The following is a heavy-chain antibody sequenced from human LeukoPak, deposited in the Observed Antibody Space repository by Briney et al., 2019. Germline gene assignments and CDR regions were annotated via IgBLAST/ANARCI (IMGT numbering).Heavy chain of an antibody. D-gene: IGHD6-19*01. CDR3: ARDVVAVAGIPEYFQH. CDR1: GYAFTSYG. Sequence: ASVKVSCKASGYAFTSYGISWVRQAPGQGLEWMGWINPNSGGTNYAQKFQGRVTMTRDTSISTAYMELNRLRSDDTAVYYCARDVVAVAGIPEYFQHWGQGTLVTVSS. J-gene: IGHJ1*01. CDR2: INPNSGGT. V-gene: IGHV1-2*02.